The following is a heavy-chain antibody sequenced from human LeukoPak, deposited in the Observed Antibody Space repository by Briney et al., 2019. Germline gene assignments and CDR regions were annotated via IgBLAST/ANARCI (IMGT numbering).Heavy chain of an antibody. CDR1: GFTFSSYA. Sequence: RGSLRLSCAASGFTFSSYAMTWVRQPPGKGLEGVSSITGSTGSTYYADSVKGRFTISRDNSKNTLYLQMNSLRAEDTAVYYCAKRYSGSSGLYNFDYWGQGTLVTVSS. CDR3: AKRYSGSSGLYNFDY. CDR2: ITGSTGST. J-gene: IGHJ4*02. V-gene: IGHV3-23*01. D-gene: IGHD1-26*01.